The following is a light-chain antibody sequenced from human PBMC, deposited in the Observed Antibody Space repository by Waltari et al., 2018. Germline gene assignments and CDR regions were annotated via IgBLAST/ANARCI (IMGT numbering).Light chain of an antibody. J-gene: IGKJ4*01. V-gene: IGKV1-33*01. CDR2: DAS. CDR3: QQFDTLPPS. CDR1: QDSNNF. Sequence: DIQMTQSPSSLSASVGDRVTITCQASQDSNNFLNWYQQKPGRAPSPLIYDASNLETGVPSRFSGSGSGTHFTLTISSLQTEDSATYYCQQFDTLPPSFGGGTKVEI.